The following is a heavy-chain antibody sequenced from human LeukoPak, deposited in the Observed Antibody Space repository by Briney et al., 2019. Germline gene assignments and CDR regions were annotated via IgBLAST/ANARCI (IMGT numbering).Heavy chain of an antibody. D-gene: IGHD3-16*02. V-gene: IGHV4-4*07. J-gene: IGHJ4*02. CDR2: IYTSGST. Sequence: SETLSLTCTVSGGSISSYYWSWIRQPAGKGLEWIGRIYTSGSTNYNPSLKSRVTMSVDTSKNQSSLKLSSVTAADTAVYYCARTPYDYVWGSYRYTGLYFDYWGQGTLVTVSS. CDR3: ARTPYDYVWGSYRYTGLYFDY. CDR1: GGSISSYY.